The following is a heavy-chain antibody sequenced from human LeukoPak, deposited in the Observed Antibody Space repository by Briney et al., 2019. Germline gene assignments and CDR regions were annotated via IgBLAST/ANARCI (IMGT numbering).Heavy chain of an antibody. CDR1: GFTFSSYE. CDR2: ISSSGSTI. CDR3: ARDSSSWYNYYYYYMDV. J-gene: IGHJ6*03. V-gene: IGHV3-48*03. D-gene: IGHD6-13*01. Sequence: GGSLRLSCAASGFTFSSYEMNWVRQAPGKGLEWVSYISSSGSTIYYADSVKGRFTISRDNAKNSLYLQMNSLRAEDTAVYYCARDSSSWYNYYYYYMDVWGKGTTVTISS.